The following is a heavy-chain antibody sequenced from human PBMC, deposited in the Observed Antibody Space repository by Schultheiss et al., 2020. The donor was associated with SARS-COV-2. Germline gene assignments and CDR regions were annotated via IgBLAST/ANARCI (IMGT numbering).Heavy chain of an antibody. Sequence: GGSLRLSCAASGFTFSNAWMSWVRQAPGKGLEWVGRIKSKTDGGTTDYAAPVKGRFTISRDDSKNTLYLQMNSLKTEDTAVYYCAKAREVRGVFSSLRSSMDVWGQGTTVTVSS. CDR2: IKSKTDGGTT. J-gene: IGHJ6*02. V-gene: IGHV3-15*01. CDR1: GFTFSNAW. CDR3: AKAREVRGVFSSLRSSMDV. D-gene: IGHD3-10*01.